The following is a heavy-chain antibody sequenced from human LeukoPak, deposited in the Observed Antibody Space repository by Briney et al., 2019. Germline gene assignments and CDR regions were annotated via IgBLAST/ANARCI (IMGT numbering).Heavy chain of an antibody. CDR2: ISGSGGST. D-gene: IGHD4-23*01. CDR1: GFTFSSYA. CDR3: AKISGYGGNSPWFDP. Sequence: PGGSLRLSCAASGFTFSSYAMSWVRQAPGKGLEWVSGISGSGGSTYYADSVKGRFTISRDNSKNTLYLQMNSLRAEDTAVYYCAKISGYGGNSPWFDPWGQGTLVTVSS. V-gene: IGHV3-23*01. J-gene: IGHJ5*02.